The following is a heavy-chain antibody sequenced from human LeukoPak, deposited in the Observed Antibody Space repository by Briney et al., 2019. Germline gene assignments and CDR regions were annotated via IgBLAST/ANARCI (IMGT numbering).Heavy chain of an antibody. CDR3: ASSRDGYNFNY. V-gene: IGHV1-69*05. D-gene: IGHD5-24*01. CDR1: GGTFSSYA. Sequence: SVKVSCKASGGTFSSYAISWVRQAPGQGLEWMGEIIPIFGTANYAQKFQGRVTITTDESTSTAYMELSSLRSEDTAVYYCASSRDGYNFNYWGQGTLVTVSS. J-gene: IGHJ4*02. CDR2: IIPIFGTA.